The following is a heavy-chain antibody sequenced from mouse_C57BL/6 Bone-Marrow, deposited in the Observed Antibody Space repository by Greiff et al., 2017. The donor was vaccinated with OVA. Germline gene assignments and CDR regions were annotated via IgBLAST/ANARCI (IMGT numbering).Heavy chain of an antibody. Sequence: EVQLQQPGAELVRPGASVKLSCTASGFNIKDDYMHWVKQRPEQGLEWIGWIDPENGDTEYASKFQGKATITADTSSNTAYLQLSSLTSEDTAVYYCTTWQRYYWGQGTTLTVSS. V-gene: IGHV14-4*01. CDR2: IDPENGDT. CDR3: TTWQRYY. J-gene: IGHJ2*01. CDR1: GFNIKDDY. D-gene: IGHD6-1*01.